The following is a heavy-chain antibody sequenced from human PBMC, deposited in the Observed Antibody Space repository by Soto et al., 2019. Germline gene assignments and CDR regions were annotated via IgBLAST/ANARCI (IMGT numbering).Heavy chain of an antibody. V-gene: IGHV3-48*01. CDR3: ARYCSGGSCYSDAFDI. Sequence: GGSLRLSCAASGFTFSSYSMNWVRQAPGKGLEWVSYISSSSSTIYYADSVKGRFTISRDNAKNSLYLQMNSLRAEDAAVYYCARYCSGGSCYSDAFDIWGQGTMVTVSS. CDR1: GFTFSSYS. D-gene: IGHD2-15*01. J-gene: IGHJ3*02. CDR2: ISSSSSTI.